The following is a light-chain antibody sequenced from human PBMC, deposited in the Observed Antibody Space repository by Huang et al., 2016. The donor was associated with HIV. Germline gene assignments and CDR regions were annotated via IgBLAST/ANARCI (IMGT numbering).Light chain of an antibody. CDR3: QRSYNAPT. CDR1: QSISIF. V-gene: IGKV1-39*01. CDR2: AAS. Sequence: DIQMTQSPSSLSASVGDRVTITCRASQSISIFLKWYQQKPGKAPKVLIYAASSLQSGVPPRFSCSGSGTDFTLTISSLQPEDFATYYCQRSYNAPTFGPGTKVEIK. J-gene: IGKJ3*01.